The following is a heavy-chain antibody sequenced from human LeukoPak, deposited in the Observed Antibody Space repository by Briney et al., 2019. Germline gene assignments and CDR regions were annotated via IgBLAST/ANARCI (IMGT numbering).Heavy chain of an antibody. CDR3: ARKSVFDY. CDR1: GGSISSKSYY. CDR2: IYTSGST. Sequence: SQTLSLTCTVSGGSISSKSYYWSWIRQPAGKGLEWIGRIYTSGSTDYNPSLKSRVTISRDTSKNEFSLILSSLTAADTAVYYCARKSVFDYWGQGTLVTVSS. V-gene: IGHV4-61*02. J-gene: IGHJ4*02.